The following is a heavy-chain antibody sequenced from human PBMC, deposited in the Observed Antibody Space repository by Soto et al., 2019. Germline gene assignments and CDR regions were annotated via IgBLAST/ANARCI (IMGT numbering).Heavy chain of an antibody. CDR2: IHYSGST. V-gene: IGHV4-39*01. CDR3: ASQNYYDSSGYYVVY. CDR1: GGSISINIYY. J-gene: IGHJ4*02. Sequence: TLSLTCTVSGGSISINIYYWGWIRQPPGKGLEWIGNIHYSGSTYYDSSLKSRVTISVDTSKNQFSLKLSSVTAADTAMYYCASQNYYDSSGYYVVYWDQGTLVTVSS. D-gene: IGHD3-22*01.